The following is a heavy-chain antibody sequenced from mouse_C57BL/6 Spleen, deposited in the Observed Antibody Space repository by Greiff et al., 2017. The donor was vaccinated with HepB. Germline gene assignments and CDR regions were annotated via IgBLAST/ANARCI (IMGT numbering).Heavy chain of an antibody. V-gene: IGHV1-80*01. Sequence: VKVVESGAELVKPGASVKISCKASGYAFSSYWMNWVKQRPGKGLEWIGQIYPGDGDTNYNGKFKGKATLTADKSSSTAYMQLSSLTSEDSAVYFCARSTFTDYYAMDYWGQGTSVTVSS. CDR3: ARSTFTDYYAMDY. CDR1: GYAFSSYW. D-gene: IGHD1-1*01. CDR2: IYPGDGDT. J-gene: IGHJ4*01.